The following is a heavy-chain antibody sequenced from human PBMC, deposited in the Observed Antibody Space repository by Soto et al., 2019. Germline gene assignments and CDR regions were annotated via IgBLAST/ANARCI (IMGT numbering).Heavy chain of an antibody. V-gene: IGHV3-48*03. CDR2: IVSSGGTI. CDR3: ARNEKVVGATFYYFDY. J-gene: IGHJ4*02. Sequence: GGSLRLSRAASGFTFSSYEMNWVRQAPGKGLEWVSYIVSSGGTIYYADSVKGRFTISRDNARNSLYLQMNSLRAEDTAVYYCARNEKVVGATFYYFDYWGQGTLVTVSS. D-gene: IGHD1-26*01. CDR1: GFTFSSYE.